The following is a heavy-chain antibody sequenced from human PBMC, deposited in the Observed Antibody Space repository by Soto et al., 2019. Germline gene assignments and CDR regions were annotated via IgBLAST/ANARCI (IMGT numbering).Heavy chain of an antibody. CDR1: GYSFTSYW. J-gene: IGHJ6*02. V-gene: IGHV5-51*01. Sequence: ESLKISCKGSGYSFTSYWIGWVRQMPGKGLEWMGIIYPGDSDTRYSPSFQGQVTISADKSISTAYLQWSSLKASDTAMYYCARSGYDPYYYYGMDVWGQGTTVTVSS. CDR3: ARSGYDPYYYYGMDV. CDR2: IYPGDSDT. D-gene: IGHD5-12*01.